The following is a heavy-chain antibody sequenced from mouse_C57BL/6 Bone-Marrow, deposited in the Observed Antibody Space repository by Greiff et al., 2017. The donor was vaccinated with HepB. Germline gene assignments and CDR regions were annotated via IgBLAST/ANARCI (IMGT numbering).Heavy chain of an antibody. V-gene: IGHV3-6*01. CDR2: ISYDGSN. Sequence: EVQRVESGPGLVKPSQSLSLTCSVTGYSITSGYYWNWIRQFPGNKLEWMGYISYDGSNNYNPSLKNRISITRDTSKNQFFLKLNSVTTEDTATYYCARYNGGYYAMDYWGQGTSVTVSS. CDR1: GYSITSGYY. J-gene: IGHJ4*01. CDR3: ARYNGGYYAMDY.